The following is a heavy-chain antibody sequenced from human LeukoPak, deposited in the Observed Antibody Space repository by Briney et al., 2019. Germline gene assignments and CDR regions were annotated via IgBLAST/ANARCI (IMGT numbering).Heavy chain of an antibody. CDR3: ARVGATQVRDAFDI. V-gene: IGHV3-48*03. CDR1: GFTFSSYE. Sequence: PGGSLRLSCAASGFTFSSYEMNWVRQAPGKGLEWVSYISSSGSTIYYADSVKGRFTISRDNTKNSLYLQMNSLRAEDTAVYYCARVGATQVRDAFDIWGEGTMVTVSS. J-gene: IGHJ3*02. CDR2: ISSSGSTI. D-gene: IGHD1-26*01.